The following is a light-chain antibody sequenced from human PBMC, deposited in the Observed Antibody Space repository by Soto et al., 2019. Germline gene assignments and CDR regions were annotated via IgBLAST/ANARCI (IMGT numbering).Light chain of an antibody. Sequence: IVLTQSPATLSLSPGKRASLSCRASQNINTRLAWYQHRPGQAPRLLIYQTSIRAAGIPARFSASGTGTDFTLTISDVQPEDFAVYYCHQRQSWPRTFGQGTKVDIK. CDR1: QNINTR. J-gene: IGKJ1*01. V-gene: IGKV3-11*01. CDR2: QTS. CDR3: HQRQSWPRT.